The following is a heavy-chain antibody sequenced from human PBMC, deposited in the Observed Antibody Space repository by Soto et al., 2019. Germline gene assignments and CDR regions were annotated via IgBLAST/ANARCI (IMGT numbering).Heavy chain of an antibody. V-gene: IGHV3-30-3*01. Sequence: QVQLVESGGGVVQPGRSLRLSCAASGFTFSSYTMHWVRQAPGKELEWVAVISYDGSNKYYADSVKGRFTISRDNSKNTLYLQMNSLRAEDTAVYYCARELIYSSAFDYWGQGTLVTVSS. CDR3: ARELIYSSAFDY. CDR2: ISYDGSNK. D-gene: IGHD5-12*01. J-gene: IGHJ4*02. CDR1: GFTFSSYT.